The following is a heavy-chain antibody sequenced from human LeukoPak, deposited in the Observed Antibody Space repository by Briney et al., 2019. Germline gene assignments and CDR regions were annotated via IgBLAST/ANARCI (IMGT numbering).Heavy chain of an antibody. D-gene: IGHD5-18*01. CDR3: ARGGYSRASY. Sequence: GGSLRLSCAASGFTFSSYSMNWVRQAPGKGLEWVSYISSSSSTIYYADSVKGRFTISRDNAKNSLYLQMNSLRAEDTAVYYCARGGYSRASYWGQGTLVTVSS. CDR2: ISSSSSTI. CDR1: GFTFSSYS. V-gene: IGHV3-48*04. J-gene: IGHJ4*02.